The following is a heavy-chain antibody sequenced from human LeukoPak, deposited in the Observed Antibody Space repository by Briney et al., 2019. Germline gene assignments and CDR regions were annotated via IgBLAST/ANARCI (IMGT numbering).Heavy chain of an antibody. D-gene: IGHD5-12*01. CDR1: GFTFSSYA. CDR2: ISGSGGSI. CDR3: ARIGYSGYDSFDY. Sequence: PGGSLRLSCAASGFTFSSYAMSWVRQAPGKGLEWVSAISGSGGSIYYADSVKGRFTISRDNSKNTLYLQMNSLRAEDTAVYYCARIGYSGYDSFDYWGQGTLVTVSS. J-gene: IGHJ4*02. V-gene: IGHV3-23*01.